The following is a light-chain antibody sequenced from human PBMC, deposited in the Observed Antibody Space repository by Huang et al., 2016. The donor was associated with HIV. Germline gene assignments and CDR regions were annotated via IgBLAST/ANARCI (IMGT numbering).Light chain of an antibody. Sequence: EIVMTQSPATLSVSPGDRATLSCRASQSINSNLARYHQKPGQATRLLIYGASTRANVSPARLSGSGSGTDFTLAISSLQSEDFAVYYCQQYNNLPLTFGGGTKVDI. V-gene: IGKV3-15*01. CDR1: QSINSN. CDR2: GAS. J-gene: IGKJ4*01. CDR3: QQYNNLPLT.